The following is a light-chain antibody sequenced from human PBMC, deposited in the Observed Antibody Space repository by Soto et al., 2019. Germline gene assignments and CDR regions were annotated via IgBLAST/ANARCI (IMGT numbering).Light chain of an antibody. CDR3: QQYNDWPRV. J-gene: IGKJ2*01. CDR2: GAY. CDR1: QSVSSN. Sequence: EIVMTQSPATLSVSPGERATLSCRASQSVSSNLAWYQQKPGQAPRLLIYGAYTRATVIPARFSGSGSGTEFTLTISSLQSEDFAVYYCQQYNDWPRVFGQGTKLEIK. V-gene: IGKV3-15*01.